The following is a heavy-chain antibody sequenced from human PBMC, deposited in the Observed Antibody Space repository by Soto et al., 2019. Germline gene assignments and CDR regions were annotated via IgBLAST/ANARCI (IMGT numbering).Heavy chain of an antibody. J-gene: IGHJ5*02. CDR1: GGTLSSYA. CDR3: ARDPGRSSTWGLDWFDP. CDR2: IIPIFGTA. V-gene: IGHV1-69*01. Sequence: GASVKFSCKASGGTLSSYAISWVRQAPGQGLEWMGGIIPIFGTANYAQKFQGRVTITADESTSTAYMELSSLRSEDTAVYYCARDPGRSSTWGLDWFDPWGQGTLVTVSS. D-gene: IGHD2-2*01.